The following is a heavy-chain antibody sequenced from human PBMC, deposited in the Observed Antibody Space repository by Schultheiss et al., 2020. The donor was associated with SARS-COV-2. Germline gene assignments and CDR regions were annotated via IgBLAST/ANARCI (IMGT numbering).Heavy chain of an antibody. D-gene: IGHD3-3*01. CDR1: GFTFSRYG. V-gene: IGHV3-30*03. CDR3: ARQQAQWAWSGYYTANWFDP. CDR2: ISYDGSNK. Sequence: GGSLRLSCAASGFTFSRYGMHWVRQAPGKGLEWVAVISYDGSNKYYADSVKGRFTISRDNSKNTLYLQMNSLRAEDTAVYYCARQQAQWAWSGYYTANWFDPWGQGTLVTVA. J-gene: IGHJ5*02.